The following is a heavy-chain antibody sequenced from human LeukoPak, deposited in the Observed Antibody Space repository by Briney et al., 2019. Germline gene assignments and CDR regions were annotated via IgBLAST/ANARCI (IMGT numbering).Heavy chain of an antibody. CDR2: ISSSGTTT. CDR1: GFTFSSYE. V-gene: IGHV3-48*03. CDR3: ARDRALRGVDY. Sequence: HSGGSLRLSCAVSGFTFSSYEMSWVRQAPGKGLEWVSYISSSGTTTYFPDSVKGRFTISRDNAKNTLYLQMHSLRAEDTAIYYCARDRALRGVDYWGQGTLVTVSS. J-gene: IGHJ4*02.